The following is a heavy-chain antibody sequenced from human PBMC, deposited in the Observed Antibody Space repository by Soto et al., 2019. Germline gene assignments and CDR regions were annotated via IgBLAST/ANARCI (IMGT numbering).Heavy chain of an antibody. D-gene: IGHD3-3*01. Sequence: QVQLVQSGAEVKKPGSSVKVSCKASGGTFSSYAISWVRQAPGQGLEWMGGIIPIFGTANYAQKFQGRVTIPADASASTADMELSRLRSEETAVSYCAREAGRGYDFWRGYYTGGRFDPWGQGTLVTVSS. V-gene: IGHV1-69*01. CDR1: GGTFSSYA. J-gene: IGHJ5*02. CDR3: AREAGRGYDFWRGYYTGGRFDP. CDR2: IIPIFGTA.